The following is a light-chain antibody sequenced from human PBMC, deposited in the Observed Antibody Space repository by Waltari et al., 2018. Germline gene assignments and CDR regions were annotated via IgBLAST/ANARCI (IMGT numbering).Light chain of an antibody. Sequence: ERVLTQSPATPSVSPGERATLSCRASQSVSSNLAWFRQKPGQAPRLLIYDASTRAAAIPARFSGSGSGTEFTLTISSLQSEDFAVYYCQQYNNWPYTFGQGTKLEI. CDR1: QSVSSN. CDR3: QQYNNWPYT. V-gene: IGKV3-15*01. CDR2: DAS. J-gene: IGKJ2*01.